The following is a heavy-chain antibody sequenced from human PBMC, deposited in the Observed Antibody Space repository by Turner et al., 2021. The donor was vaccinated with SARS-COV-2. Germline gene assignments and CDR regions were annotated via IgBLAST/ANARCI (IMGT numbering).Heavy chain of an antibody. D-gene: IGHD3-9*01. V-gene: IGHV3-74*01. J-gene: IGHJ4*02. CDR3: AGDMTGASDY. CDR1: GFTFSRYR. Sequence: EVQLVESGGGLVQPGRSIRLSCAASGFTFSRYRMHWVRQHPGKGLIWVSHINKDGSRIDYADSVKGRFTISRDNAKNTLYLQMNSLRAEDTAFYYCAGDMTGASDYWGQGTLVTVSS. CDR2: INKDGSRI.